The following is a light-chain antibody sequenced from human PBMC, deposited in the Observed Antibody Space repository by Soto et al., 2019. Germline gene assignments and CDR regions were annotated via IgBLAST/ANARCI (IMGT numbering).Light chain of an antibody. J-gene: IGKJ1*01. CDR2: GAS. V-gene: IGKV3-15*01. Sequence: EIVMTQSPATLSVSPGERATLSCRASQSVSSNLAWYQQKPGQAPGLLIYGASTRATGIPARFSGSGSGTEFTLTISSQQSEDFAVYYCQQYNNWPPKTFGQGTKVDIK. CDR1: QSVSSN. CDR3: QQYNNWPPKT.